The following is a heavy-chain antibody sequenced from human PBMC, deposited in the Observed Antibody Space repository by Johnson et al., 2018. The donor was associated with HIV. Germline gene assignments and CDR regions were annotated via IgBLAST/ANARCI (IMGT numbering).Heavy chain of an antibody. V-gene: IGHV3-11*04. CDR1: GFTFSDYY. D-gene: IGHD6-13*01. CDR2: SSSSGSTI. Sequence: VQLVESGGGLVKPGGSLRLSCAASGFTFSDYYMSWIRQAPGKGLEWVSYSSSSGSTIYYADSVQGRFTISRDNAKNSLYLQMNSRRAEDTAVYYCAREASSSWSEAAFDIWGQGTMVTVSS. J-gene: IGHJ3*02. CDR3: AREASSSWSEAAFDI.